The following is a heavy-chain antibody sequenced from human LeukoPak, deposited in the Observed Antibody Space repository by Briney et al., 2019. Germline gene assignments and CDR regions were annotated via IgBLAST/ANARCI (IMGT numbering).Heavy chain of an antibody. CDR2: ISSSSSTI. CDR3: GRDQVRRLGELGDANPVDY. J-gene: IGHJ4*02. V-gene: IGHV3-48*01. D-gene: IGHD3-16*01. Sequence: GGSLRLSCAASGFTFSSYSRNWVRQAPGKGLEWVSYISSSSSTIYYADSVKGRFTIARDNAKNELYLQMNSLRAEDTAVYYCGRDQVRRLGELGDANPVDYWGQGTLVTVSS. CDR1: GFTFSSYS.